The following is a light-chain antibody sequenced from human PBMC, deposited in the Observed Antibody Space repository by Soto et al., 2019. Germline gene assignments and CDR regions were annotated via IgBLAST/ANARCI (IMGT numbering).Light chain of an antibody. CDR3: RQYGSSPWT. J-gene: IGKJ1*01. CDR2: DAS. CDR1: QSVSNY. V-gene: IGKV3-20*01. Sequence: EIVLTQSPATLSLSPWERATLSCRASQSVSNYLAWYQQKPGQAPRLLIYDASNRATGIPARFSGSGSGTDFTLTISRLEPEDFAVYFCRQYGSSPWTFGQGTKVDIK.